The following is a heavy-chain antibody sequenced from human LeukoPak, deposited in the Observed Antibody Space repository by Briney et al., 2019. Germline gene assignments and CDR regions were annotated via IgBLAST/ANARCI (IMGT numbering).Heavy chain of an antibody. J-gene: IGHJ4*02. Sequence: GGSLRLSCAASGFTFNQYAMNWVRQAPGKGLEWVSVISSTGGSTYYADSVKGRFAISRDNSNNTVYLQMNSLTAEDTAFYYCAKSPNFVTVAARFDYWGQGALVTVSS. CDR3: AKSPNFVTVAARFDY. CDR1: GFTFNQYA. D-gene: IGHD6-19*01. CDR2: ISSTGGST. V-gene: IGHV3-23*01.